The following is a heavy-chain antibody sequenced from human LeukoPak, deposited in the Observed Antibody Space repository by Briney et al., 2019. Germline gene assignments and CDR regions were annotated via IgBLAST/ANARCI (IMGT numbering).Heavy chain of an antibody. V-gene: IGHV1-2*02. D-gene: IGHD5-24*01. CDR3: APSGRDGCNPEYYFDY. CDR1: GYTFTGYY. J-gene: IGHJ4*02. CDR2: INPKSGGT. Sequence: ASVKVSCKASGYTFTGYYMHWVRQAPGQGLEWMGWINPKSGGTNYAQKFQGRVTMTRDTSINTAYMEVNRLRSDDTAVYYCAPSGRDGCNPEYYFDYWGQGTLVTVSS.